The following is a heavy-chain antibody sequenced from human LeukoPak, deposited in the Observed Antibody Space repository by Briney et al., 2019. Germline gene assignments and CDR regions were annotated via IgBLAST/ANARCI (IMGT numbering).Heavy chain of an antibody. V-gene: IGHV4-39*01. CDR2: IYYSGST. J-gene: IGHJ4*02. CDR3: ARHEDRNWYFDH. CDR1: GGSISSSSYY. D-gene: IGHD1-1*01. Sequence: PSETLSLTCTVSGGSISSSSYYWGWIRQPPGKGLEWIGTIYYSGSTYYNPSLKSRVTIPVDTSKNQFSLKLSSVTAPDTAVYYCARHEDRNWYFDHWGQGTLVTVSS.